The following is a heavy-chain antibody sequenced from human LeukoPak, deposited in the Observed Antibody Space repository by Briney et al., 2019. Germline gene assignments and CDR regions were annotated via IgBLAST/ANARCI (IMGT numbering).Heavy chain of an antibody. V-gene: IGHV3-23*01. Sequence: GGSLRLSCAAPGFTLSSYAMSWVRQAPGKGLEWVSAISGSGGSTYYADSVKGRFTISRDNSKNTLYLQMNSLRAEDTAVYYCAKTLIVLRGYSYEPDYWGQGTLVTVSS. J-gene: IGHJ4*02. CDR2: ISGSGGST. D-gene: IGHD5-18*01. CDR1: GFTLSSYA. CDR3: AKTLIVLRGYSYEPDY.